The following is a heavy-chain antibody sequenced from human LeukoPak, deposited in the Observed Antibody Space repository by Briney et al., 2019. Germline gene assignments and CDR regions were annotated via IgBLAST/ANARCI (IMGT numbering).Heavy chain of an antibody. CDR2: IYYSGST. CDR1: GGSISSSSYY. Sequence: SETLSLTCTVSGGSISSSSYYWGWIRQPPGKGLEWIGSIYYSGSTYYNPSLKSRVTISVDTSKNQFSLKLSSVTAADTAVYYCARSASYYYGSGPLDYWGQGTLVTVSS. V-gene: IGHV4-39*07. CDR3: ARSASYYYGSGPLDY. D-gene: IGHD3-10*01. J-gene: IGHJ4*02.